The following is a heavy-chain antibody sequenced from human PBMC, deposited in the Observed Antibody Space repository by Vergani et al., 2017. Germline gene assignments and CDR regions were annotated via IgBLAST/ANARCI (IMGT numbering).Heavy chain of an antibody. Sequence: QVQLVESGGGVVQPGRSLRLSCAASGFTFSSYGMHWVRQAPGKGLEWVAVISYDGSNKYYADSVKGRFTISRDNAKNSLYLQMNSLRAEDTAVYYCARETGGPVSDYWGQGTLVTVSS. J-gene: IGHJ4*02. V-gene: IGHV3-30*03. CDR2: ISYDGSNK. CDR3: ARETGGPVSDY. D-gene: IGHD2-15*01. CDR1: GFTFSSYG.